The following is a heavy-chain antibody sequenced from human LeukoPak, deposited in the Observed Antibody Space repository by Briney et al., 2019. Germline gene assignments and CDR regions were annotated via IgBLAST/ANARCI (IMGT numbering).Heavy chain of an antibody. V-gene: IGHV1-46*01. Sequence: GASVKVSCKASGYTFARYYIHWVRQAPGPGLEWMGIINPSGGSTRYAQKFQGRVTMTRNTSTSTVYMELSSLRSDDTAVYYCARGGYYDSSGSFDPWGQGTLVTVSS. CDR1: GYTFARYY. J-gene: IGHJ5*02. D-gene: IGHD3-22*01. CDR2: INPSGGST. CDR3: ARGGYYDSSGSFDP.